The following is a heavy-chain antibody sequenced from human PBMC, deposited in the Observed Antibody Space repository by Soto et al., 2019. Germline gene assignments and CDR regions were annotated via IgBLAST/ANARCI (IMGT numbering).Heavy chain of an antibody. Sequence: LRLSCAASGFTFSSYSMNWIRQPPGKGLEWIGYIYYSGSTYYNPSLKSRVTISVDTSKNQFSLKLSSVTAADTAVYYCAREIRGYSYGYVYYYGMDVWGQGTTVTVSS. CDR2: IYYSGST. CDR1: GFTFSSYS. J-gene: IGHJ6*02. CDR3: AREIRGYSYGYVYYYGMDV. V-gene: IGHV4-30-4*08. D-gene: IGHD5-18*01.